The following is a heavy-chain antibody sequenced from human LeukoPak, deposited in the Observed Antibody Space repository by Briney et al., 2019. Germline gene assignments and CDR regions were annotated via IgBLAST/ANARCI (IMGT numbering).Heavy chain of an antibody. CDR2: ISGSGSST. CDR1: GFTFSNYA. V-gene: IGHV3-23*01. D-gene: IGHD4-17*01. Sequence: GGSLRLSCAASGFTFSNYAMSWVRQAPGKGLEWVSAISGSGSSTYYADSVKGRFTISRDNSKNTLYLQMNSLRAEDTAVYYCAKDPSADGDYNGDYFDYWGQGTLVTVSS. J-gene: IGHJ4*02. CDR3: AKDPSADGDYNGDYFDY.